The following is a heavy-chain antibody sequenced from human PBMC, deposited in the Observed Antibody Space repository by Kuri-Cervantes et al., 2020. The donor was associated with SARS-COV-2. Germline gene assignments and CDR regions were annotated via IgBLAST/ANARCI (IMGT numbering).Heavy chain of an antibody. Sequence: GESLKISCTASRFINSCDRMNWVRQAPGKGLEWVGFIRSKAYGGTTEYAASVKGRFTISRDDSKGIAYLQMNSLKTEDTAVYYCTRVGHSSSWDYYYYMDVWGKGTTVTVSS. CDR3: TRVGHSSSWDYYYYMDV. CDR2: IRSKAYGGTT. CDR1: RFINSCDR. D-gene: IGHD6-6*01. J-gene: IGHJ6*03. V-gene: IGHV3-49*02.